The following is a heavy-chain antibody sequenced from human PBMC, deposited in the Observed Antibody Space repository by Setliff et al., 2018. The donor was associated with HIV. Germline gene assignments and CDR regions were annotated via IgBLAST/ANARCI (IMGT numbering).Heavy chain of an antibody. D-gene: IGHD7-27*01. V-gene: IGHV1-18*01. CDR1: GYTFTSYG. CDR3: ARMGRPTGDRPRRGQGQYYFDY. CDR2: ISAYNGNT. J-gene: IGHJ4*02. Sequence: EASVKVSCKASGYTFTSYGISWVRQAPGQGLEWMGWISAYNGNTNYAQKLQGRVTMTTDTSTSTAYMELRSLRSDDTAVYYCARMGRPTGDRPRRGQGQYYFDYWGQGTLVTVSS.